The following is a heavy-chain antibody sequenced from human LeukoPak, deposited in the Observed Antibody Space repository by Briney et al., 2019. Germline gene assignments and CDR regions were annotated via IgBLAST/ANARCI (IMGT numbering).Heavy chain of an antibody. CDR2: IHTSGST. CDR3: ASGFAASGGFYYFDY. D-gene: IGHD3-10*01. V-gene: IGHV4-4*07. Sequence: SETLSLTCTVSGGSIGPYYWSWIRQPAGKGLEWIGRIHTSGSTNYTPSLKSRVTLTLDTSKSQLSLRLISVTAADTALYYCASGFAASGGFYYFDYWGQGILVTVFS. CDR1: GGSIGPYY. J-gene: IGHJ4*02.